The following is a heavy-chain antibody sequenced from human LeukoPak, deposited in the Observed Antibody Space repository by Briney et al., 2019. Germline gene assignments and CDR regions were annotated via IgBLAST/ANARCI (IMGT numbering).Heavy chain of an antibody. J-gene: IGHJ4*02. V-gene: IGHV3-23*01. Sequence: PGGSLRLSCTAYGATVSTNDVSWVRQAPGKGLEWVSSISGSGATTYYADSVKGRFTISRDNSRNTPYLQMNSLRAEDTAVYYCAKDYLGSSGYSYYFDYWGQGTLVTVSS. CDR1: GATVSTND. CDR2: ISGSGATT. D-gene: IGHD3-22*01. CDR3: AKDYLGSSGYSYYFDY.